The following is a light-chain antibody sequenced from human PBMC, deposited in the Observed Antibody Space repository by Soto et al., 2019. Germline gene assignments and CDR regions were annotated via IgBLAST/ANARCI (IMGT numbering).Light chain of an antibody. J-gene: IGKJ2*01. CDR3: QQYHSYPYT. CDR1: QSISSW. CDR2: KAS. V-gene: IGKV1-5*03. Sequence: DIQMTQSPSTLSASVGDRVTITCRASQSISSWLAWYQQKPGKAPKVLISKASTLQSGVPSRFSGSRSATAFTLTVSSLQTDDFATDYCQQYHSYPYTFGQGTKLEIE.